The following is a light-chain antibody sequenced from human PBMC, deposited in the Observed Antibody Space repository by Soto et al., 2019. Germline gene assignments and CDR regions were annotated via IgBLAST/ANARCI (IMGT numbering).Light chain of an antibody. CDR3: SSFAGGGNPVL. Sequence: QSVLTQPPSASGSLGQSVTISCTGTSSDVGGYNYVSWHQQHPGKAPKVMIYEVTKRPPGVPDRFSGSKSGNTASLTVSRLQAEDEADYYCSSFAGGGNPVLLGGGTKVTVL. V-gene: IGLV2-8*01. J-gene: IGLJ2*01. CDR2: EVT. CDR1: SSDVGGYNY.